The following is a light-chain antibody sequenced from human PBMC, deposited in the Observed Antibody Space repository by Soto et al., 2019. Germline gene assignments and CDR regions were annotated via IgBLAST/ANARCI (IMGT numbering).Light chain of an antibody. CDR1: RNIGSN. J-gene: IGKJ4*01. CDR3: QQYYNWLS. CDR2: DVS. Sequence: EIVMTQSPATLSVSPGERATISCRASRNIGSNLAWYQLTPGQAPRLLMYDVSTRATDIPTRFSGTGSGTDFTLTISSLQSADFAVYYCQQYYNWLSFGRGTNIEIK. V-gene: IGKV3-15*01.